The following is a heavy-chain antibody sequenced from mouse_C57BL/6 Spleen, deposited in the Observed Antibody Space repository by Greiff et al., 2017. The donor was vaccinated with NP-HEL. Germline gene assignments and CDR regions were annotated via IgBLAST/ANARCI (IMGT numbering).Heavy chain of an antibody. CDR2: IYPSDSET. CDR3: ARGNYFDY. CDR1: GYTFTSYW. V-gene: IGHV1-61*01. Sequence: VKLQQPGAELVRPGSSVKLSCKASGYTFTSYWMDWVKQRPGQGLEWIGNIYPSDSETHYNQKFKDKATLTVDKSSSTAYMQLSSLTSEDSAVYYCARGNYFDYWGQGTTLTVSS. J-gene: IGHJ2*01.